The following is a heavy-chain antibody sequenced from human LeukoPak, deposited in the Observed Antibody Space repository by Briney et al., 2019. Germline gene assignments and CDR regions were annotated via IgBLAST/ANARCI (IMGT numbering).Heavy chain of an antibody. D-gene: IGHD2-21*01. V-gene: IGHV3-66*01. CDR3: ARDRSELCSDY. CDR1: GFTVSNNF. J-gene: IGHJ4*02. CDR2: IYSDDST. Sequence: GGSLRLSCAASGFTVSNNFMSWVRQAPGKGLEWVSVIYSDDSTYYADSVKGRFTISRDNSKNTLYLQMNSLRAEDTAVYYCARDRSELCSDYWGQGTLVTVSS.